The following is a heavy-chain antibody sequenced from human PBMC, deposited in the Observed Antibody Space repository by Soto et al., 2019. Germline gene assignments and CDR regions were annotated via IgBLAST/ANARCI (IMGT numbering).Heavy chain of an antibody. J-gene: IGHJ4*02. V-gene: IGHV3-7*01. Sequence: EVQLVESGGDFVQPGGSLRLSCAASGFTFNSYWMPWVRQAPGKGLEWVANINEDGSYKNYVASVEGRFTISRDNAKSSLYLQMNILRDEDTAVYYCARDRQWGADDYCWGQGTLVTVSS. CDR2: INEDGSYK. CDR1: GFTFNSYW. D-gene: IGHD6-19*01. CDR3: ARDRQWGADDYC.